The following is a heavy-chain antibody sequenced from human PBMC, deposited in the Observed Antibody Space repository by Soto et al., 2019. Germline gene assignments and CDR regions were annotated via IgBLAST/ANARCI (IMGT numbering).Heavy chain of an antibody. CDR3: ARDAYYDFWSGYFPI. Sequence: SETLSLTCAVYGGSFSGYYWSWIRQPPGKGLEWIGEINHSGSTNYNPSLKSRVTISVDTSKNQFSLKLSSVTAADTAVYYCARDAYYDFWSGYFPIWGQGTLVTVSS. J-gene: IGHJ4*02. V-gene: IGHV4-34*01. D-gene: IGHD3-3*01. CDR2: INHSGST. CDR1: GGSFSGYY.